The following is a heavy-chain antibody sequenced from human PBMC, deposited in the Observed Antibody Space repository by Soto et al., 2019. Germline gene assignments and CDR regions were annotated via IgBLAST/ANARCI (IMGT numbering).Heavy chain of an antibody. CDR3: ARALSYYDFWSGYYNPYFDY. Sequence: QVQLVQSGAEVKKPGASVKVSCKASGYTFTSYDINWVRQATGQGLEWMGWMNPNSGNTGYAQKCQGRDTMTRNNSISTAYMELSSLRSEDKAVYYCARALSYYDFWSGYYNPYFDYWGQGTLVTVSS. V-gene: IGHV1-8*01. CDR2: MNPNSGNT. D-gene: IGHD3-3*01. J-gene: IGHJ4*02. CDR1: GYTFTSYD.